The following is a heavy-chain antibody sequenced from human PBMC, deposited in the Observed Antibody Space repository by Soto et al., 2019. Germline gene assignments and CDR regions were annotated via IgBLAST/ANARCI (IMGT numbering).Heavy chain of an antibody. V-gene: IGHV3-30*03. CDR2: ISYDGSKK. CDR1: GFTFNTYG. D-gene: IGHD3-22*01. Sequence: QVQLVESGGGVVQPGRSLRLSCVASGFTFNTYGMHWVRQAPGKGLEWVATISYDGSKKYYADSVKGRFTISRDNSKNTLYLQMDSLRAEDTAIYYCAMTRLYDTGTNDYHRDALDIWGQGTQVIVSS. J-gene: IGHJ3*02. CDR3: AMTRLYDTGTNDYHRDALDI.